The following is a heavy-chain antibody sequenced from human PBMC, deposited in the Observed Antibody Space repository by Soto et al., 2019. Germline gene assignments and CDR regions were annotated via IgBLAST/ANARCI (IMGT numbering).Heavy chain of an antibody. V-gene: IGHV4-31*03. J-gene: IGHJ4*02. CDR1: GGSISSGDYY. D-gene: IGHD4-17*01. CDR2: IYYSGST. Sequence: PSETLSLTCTVSGGSISSGDYYWSWIRQHPGKGLEWIGYIYYSGSTYYNPSLKSRVTISVDTSKNQFSLKLSSVTAADTAVYYCARSADYGDYVHFDYWGQGTLVTVSS. CDR3: ARSADYGDYVHFDY.